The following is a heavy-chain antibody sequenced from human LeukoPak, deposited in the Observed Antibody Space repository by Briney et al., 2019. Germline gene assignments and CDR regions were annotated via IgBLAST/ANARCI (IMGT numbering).Heavy chain of an antibody. CDR3: ARDKIWAFDY. CDR2: IGGGGVL. D-gene: IGHD7-27*01. Sequence: GGSLRLSCAASGFTFNTYSMNWVRQAPGKGLEWISYIGGGGVLTYADSVKGRFTISRDNARNSLYLQMNSLRDDDTAVCYCARDKIWAFDYWGQGILVTVSS. CDR1: GFTFNTYS. V-gene: IGHV3-69-1*01. J-gene: IGHJ4*02.